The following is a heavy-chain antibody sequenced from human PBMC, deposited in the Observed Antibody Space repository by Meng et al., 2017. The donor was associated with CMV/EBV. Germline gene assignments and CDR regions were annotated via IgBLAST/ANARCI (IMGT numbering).Heavy chain of an antibody. D-gene: IGHD3-3*01. J-gene: IGHJ5*01. CDR1: GYTFTGYY. CDR3: ARVTDFWSTPWGFDP. CDR2: INPNSGGT. V-gene: IGHV1-2*02. Sequence: ASVNVSCKASGYTFTGYYMHWVRQAPRQGLDWMGWINPNSGGTNYAVKFQGRVTMTRDTSITTAYMELSRLRSDDTAVYYCARVTDFWSTPWGFDPWGQGTLVTVSS.